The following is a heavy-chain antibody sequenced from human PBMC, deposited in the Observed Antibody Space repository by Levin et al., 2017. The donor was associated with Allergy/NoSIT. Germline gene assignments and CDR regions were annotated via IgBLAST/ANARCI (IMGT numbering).Heavy chain of an antibody. V-gene: IGHV4-59*01. J-gene: IGHJ6*03. CDR3: ARDRRFHMDV. CDR2: IYYSGST. Sequence: SETLSLTCTVSGGSISSYYWSWIRQPPGKGLEWIGYIYYSGSTNYNPSLKSRVTISVDTSKNQFSLKLSSVTAADTAVYYCARDRRFHMDVWGKGTTVTVSS. CDR1: GGSISSYY.